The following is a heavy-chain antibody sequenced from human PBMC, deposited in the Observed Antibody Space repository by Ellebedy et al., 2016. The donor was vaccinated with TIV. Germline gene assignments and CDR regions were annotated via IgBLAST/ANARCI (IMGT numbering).Heavy chain of an antibody. V-gene: IGHV4-34*01. CDR2: INQSGRT. CDR1: GGSFSGYY. J-gene: IGHJ6*03. CDR3: ANQYYDFLTADSGVDV. Sequence: GSLRLSCAVYGGSFSGYYWSWIRQPPGKGLEWIGEINQSGRTNYNPSLDKGRVTISVDTSKNQFSLKLSSVTAADTAVYYCANQYYDFLTADSGVDVWGKGTTVTVS. D-gene: IGHD3-9*01.